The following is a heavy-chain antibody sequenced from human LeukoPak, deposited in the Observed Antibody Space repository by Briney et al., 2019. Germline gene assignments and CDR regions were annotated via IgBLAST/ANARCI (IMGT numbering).Heavy chain of an antibody. CDR1: EFTFGGYA. CDR3: TREVQCLVGGYFDL. J-gene: IGHJ2*01. CDR2: IRSKAYGGTT. V-gene: IGHV3-49*04. D-gene: IGHD6-19*01. Sequence: PGGSLRLSCTASEFTFGGYAMSWVRQAPGKGLEWVGFIRSKAYGGTTEYAASVKGRFTISRDDSKSIAYLQMNSLKTEDTAVYYCTREVQCLVGGYFDLWGRGTLVTVSS.